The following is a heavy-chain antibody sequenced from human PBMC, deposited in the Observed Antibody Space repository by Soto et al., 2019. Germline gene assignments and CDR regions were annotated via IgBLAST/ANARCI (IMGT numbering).Heavy chain of an antibody. CDR3: ASTTTVTSLVWAFDI. D-gene: IGHD4-17*01. J-gene: IGHJ3*02. CDR2: IYYSGST. CDR1: GSSISSGDYY. V-gene: IGHV4-30-4*01. Sequence: QVELQESGPGLVKPSQTLSLTCTVSGSSISSGDYYLSWIRQPPGKGLEWIGYIYYSGSTYYNPYFRSRVTISVDASKTQFSLKLSSVTAADTAVYYCASTTTVTSLVWAFDIWGQGTLVTVSS.